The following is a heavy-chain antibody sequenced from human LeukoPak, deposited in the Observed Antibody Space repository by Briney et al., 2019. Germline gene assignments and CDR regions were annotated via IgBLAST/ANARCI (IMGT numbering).Heavy chain of an antibody. CDR3: AKHARNTAMAKIDY. V-gene: IGHV3-23*01. D-gene: IGHD5-18*01. CDR1: GFTFSNAW. CDR2: ISGSGGST. Sequence: GGSLRLSCAASGFTFSNAWMSWVRQAPGKGLEWVSAISGSGGSTYYADSVKGRFTISRDNSKNTLYLQMNSLRAEDTAVYYCAKHARNTAMAKIDYWGQGTLVTVSS. J-gene: IGHJ4*02.